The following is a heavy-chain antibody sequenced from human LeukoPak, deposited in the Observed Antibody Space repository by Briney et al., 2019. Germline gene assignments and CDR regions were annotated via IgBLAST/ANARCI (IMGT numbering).Heavy chain of an antibody. J-gene: IGHJ6*03. Sequence: ASVKVSCKASGYTFTGYYMHWVRQAPGQGLEWMGWINPNSGGTNYAQKFQGRVTMTTDTSTSTAYMELRSLRSDDTAVYYCARDVASEINYYMDVWGKGTTVTISS. CDR3: ARDVASEINYYMDV. CDR1: GYTFTGYY. CDR2: INPNSGGT. V-gene: IGHV1-2*02. D-gene: IGHD5-12*01.